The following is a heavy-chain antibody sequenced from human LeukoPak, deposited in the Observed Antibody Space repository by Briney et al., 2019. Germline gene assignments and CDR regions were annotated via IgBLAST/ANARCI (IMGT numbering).Heavy chain of an antibody. CDR2: INPNSGGT. D-gene: IGHD3-3*01. J-gene: IGHJ4*02. CDR1: GYTFTGYY. V-gene: IGHV1-2*02. Sequence: ASVKVSCKASGYTFTGYYMHWVRQAPGQGLEWMGWINPNSGGTNYAQKFQGRVTTTRDTSISTAYMELSRLRSDDTAVYYCARDFVYDFWSGTSSYWGQGTLVTVSS. CDR3: ARDFVYDFWSGTSSY.